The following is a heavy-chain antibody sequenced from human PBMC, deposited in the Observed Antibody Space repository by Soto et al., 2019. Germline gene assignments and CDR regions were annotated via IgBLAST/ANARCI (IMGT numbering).Heavy chain of an antibody. J-gene: IGHJ4*02. Sequence: LRLSCAASGFTFSNAWMSWVRQAPGKGLEWVGRVKSKTDGGTTDYAAPVKDRFTISRDDSKNTLYPQMNSLKTEDTAVYYCTTPQQGPRSSYTNFDYWGQGTLVTVSS. D-gene: IGHD3-16*02. V-gene: IGHV3-15*01. CDR3: TTPQQGPRSSYTNFDY. CDR1: GFTFSNAW. CDR2: VKSKTDGGTT.